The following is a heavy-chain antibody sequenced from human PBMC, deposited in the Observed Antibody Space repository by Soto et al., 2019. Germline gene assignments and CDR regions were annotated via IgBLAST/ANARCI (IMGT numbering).Heavy chain of an antibody. CDR3: ARDLGVALATLTLDY. CDR1: GFTFSTYS. D-gene: IGHD2-15*01. Sequence: RGSLRLSFAASGFTFSTYSMNWVRQAPGKGLEWVSYITSDSSNVHYADSVKGRFTISRDNAKNSLSLQMNTLRAEDTAVYYCARDLGVALATLTLDYWGQGTLVTVSS. V-gene: IGHV3-21*01. CDR2: ITSDSSNV. J-gene: IGHJ4*02.